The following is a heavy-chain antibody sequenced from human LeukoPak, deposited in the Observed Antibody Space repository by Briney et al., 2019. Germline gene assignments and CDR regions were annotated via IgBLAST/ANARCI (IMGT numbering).Heavy chain of an antibody. CDR1: GFTFSSYG. CDR2: ISYDGSNK. D-gene: IGHD3-22*01. CDR3: ATSKYDSSGYYDVWAFDI. J-gene: IGHJ3*02. V-gene: IGHV3-30*03. Sequence: PGGSLRLSCAASGFTFSSYGMHWVRQAPGKGLEWVAVISYDGSNKYYPDSVKGRFTISRDNSKNTLYLQMNSLRAEDTAVYYCATSKYDSSGYYDVWAFDIWGQGTMVTVSS.